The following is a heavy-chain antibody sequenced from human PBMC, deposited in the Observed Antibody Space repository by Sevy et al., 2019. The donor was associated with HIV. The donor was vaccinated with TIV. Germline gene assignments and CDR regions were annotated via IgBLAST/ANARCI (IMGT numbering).Heavy chain of an antibody. V-gene: IGHV4-31*03. CDR3: ARYFRSGFSLGGWIDT. Sequence: SETLSLTCTVSGGSVSSGGYYWSWIRQHPGKDLEWIGYVYYSGSSYYNPSLESRLSISLDTSKNQISLKLSSITGADTAMYYCARYFRSGFSLGGWIDTWGQGILVTVSS. J-gene: IGHJ5*02. CDR2: VYYSGSS. CDR1: GGSVSSGGYY. D-gene: IGHD3-3*01.